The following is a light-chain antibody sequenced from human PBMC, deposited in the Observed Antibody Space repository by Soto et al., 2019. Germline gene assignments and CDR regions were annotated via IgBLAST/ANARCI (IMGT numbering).Light chain of an antibody. V-gene: IGLV2-11*01. CDR2: DVS. CDR1: SSDVGGYNY. J-gene: IGLJ1*01. CDR3: CSYAGL. Sequence: QSVLTQPRSVSGSPGQSVTISCTGTSSDVGGYNYVSWYQQHPGKAPKLMIYDVSKRPSGVPDRFSGSKSGNTASLTISGLQAEDEADYYGCSYAGLFGTGTKVTVL.